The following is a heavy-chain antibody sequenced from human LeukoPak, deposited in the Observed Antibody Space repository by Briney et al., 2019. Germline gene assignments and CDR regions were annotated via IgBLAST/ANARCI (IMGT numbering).Heavy chain of an antibody. CDR2: ISGSGGST. CDR3: ATYRQVLLPFES. V-gene: IGHV3-23*01. Sequence: GGTLRLSCAASGFTFSSYGMSWVRQAPGKGLEWVSAISGSGGSTYYADSVKGRFTISRDNSKNTLSLQMNSLRAEDTAIYYCATYRQVLLPFESWGQGTLVTVSS. CDR1: GFTFSSYG. D-gene: IGHD2-8*02. J-gene: IGHJ4*02.